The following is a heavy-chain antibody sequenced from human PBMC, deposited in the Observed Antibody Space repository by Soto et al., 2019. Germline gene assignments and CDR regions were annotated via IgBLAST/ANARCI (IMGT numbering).Heavy chain of an antibody. CDR3: ARGLVRGVNWFDP. V-gene: IGHV4-34*01. J-gene: IGHJ5*02. CDR2: INHSGST. D-gene: IGHD3-10*01. Sequence: SETLSLTCAVYGGSFSGYYWSWIRQPPGKGLEWIGEINHSGSTNYNPSLKSRVTISVDTSKNQFSLKLSSVTAADTAVYYCARGLVRGVNWFDPWGQGTLVTVSS. CDR1: GGSFSGYY.